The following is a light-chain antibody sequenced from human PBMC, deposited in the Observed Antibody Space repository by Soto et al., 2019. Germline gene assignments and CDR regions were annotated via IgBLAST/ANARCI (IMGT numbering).Light chain of an antibody. CDR3: QQYNSYSPWT. CDR2: DAS. J-gene: IGKJ1*01. CDR1: QSVNKW. Sequence: DIHMTQSPSTLSASVVDRVTITCLASQSVNKWLAWFHQKPGKVPKLLIFDASTLQTGVPSRFGGGGSGTEFTLTISGLQPDDFATYYCQQYNSYSPWTFGPGTKVDIK. V-gene: IGKV1-5*01.